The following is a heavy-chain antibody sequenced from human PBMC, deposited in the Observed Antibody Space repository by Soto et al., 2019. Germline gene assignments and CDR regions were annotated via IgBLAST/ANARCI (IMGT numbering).Heavy chain of an antibody. J-gene: IGHJ4*02. V-gene: IGHV4-59*01. D-gene: IGHD2-15*01. CDR2: ISYSGST. CDR1: GGSMSSYY. CDR3: ARADPDASVGY. Sequence: SETLSLTCTVSGGSMSSYYWTWLRQSPGRGLEWIGYISYSGSTYYNPSLKSRVTISADTSKNQFSLRMNSMIAADTAVYYCARADPDASVGYWGQGALVPVSS.